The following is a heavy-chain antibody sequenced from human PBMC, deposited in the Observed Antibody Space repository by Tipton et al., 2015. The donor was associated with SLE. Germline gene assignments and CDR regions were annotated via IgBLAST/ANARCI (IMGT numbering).Heavy chain of an antibody. CDR1: GGSISSYY. D-gene: IGHD4-17*01. CDR3: ARPNDYGDSLDAFDI. CDR2: IQYSGRT. Sequence: TLSLTCTVSGGSISSYYWSWIRQPPGKGLEWIGRIQYSGRTNYNPSLSSRVTISVDTSKNQFSLKLSSVTAADTAVYYCARPNDYGDSLDAFDIWGQGTMVTVSS. J-gene: IGHJ3*02. V-gene: IGHV4-59*08.